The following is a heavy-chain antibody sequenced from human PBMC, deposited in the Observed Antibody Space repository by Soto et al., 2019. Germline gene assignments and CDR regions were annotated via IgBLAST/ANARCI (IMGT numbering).Heavy chain of an antibody. CDR3: ARDKVGAVDY. D-gene: IGHD1-26*01. J-gene: IGHJ4*02. CDR2: MNPNSGNT. Sequence: QVQLVQSGAEVKKPGASVKVSCKASGYTFTSYDINWVRQATGQGLEWMGWMNPNSGNTGYAQKFPGXVXMXXNTSISTAYMELSSLRSEETAVYYGARDKVGAVDYWGQGTLVTVSS. V-gene: IGHV1-8*01. CDR1: GYTFTSYD.